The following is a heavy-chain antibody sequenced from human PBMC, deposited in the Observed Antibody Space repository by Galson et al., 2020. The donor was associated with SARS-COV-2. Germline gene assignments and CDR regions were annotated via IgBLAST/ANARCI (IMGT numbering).Heavy chain of an antibody. CDR2: ISYDGSNK. J-gene: IGHJ4*02. V-gene: IGHV3-30*18. CDR3: AKTRGPYCSGGSCYSGEFDY. Sequence: GESLKISCAASGFTFSSYGMHWVRQAPGKGLEWVAVISYDGSNKYYADSVKGRFTISRDNSKNTLYLQMNSLRAEDTAVYYCAKTRGPYCSGGSCYSGEFDYWGQGTLVTVSS. CDR1: GFTFSSYG. D-gene: IGHD2-15*01.